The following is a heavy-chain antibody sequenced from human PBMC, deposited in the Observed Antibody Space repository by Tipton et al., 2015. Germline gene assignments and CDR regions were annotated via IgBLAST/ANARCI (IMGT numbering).Heavy chain of an antibody. CDR3: ARDGYNSNYFDS. CDR2: IFNTGST. V-gene: IGHV4-31*03. D-gene: IGHD5-24*01. CDR1: GGAITSDGFY. J-gene: IGHJ4*02. Sequence: TLSLTCTVSGGAITSDGFYWRWIRQHPGKGLEWIGYIFNTGSTYYNPSLKSRATLSVDTSKNQFSLKLSSVTAADTAVYYCARDGYNSNYFDSWGQGTLVTVSS.